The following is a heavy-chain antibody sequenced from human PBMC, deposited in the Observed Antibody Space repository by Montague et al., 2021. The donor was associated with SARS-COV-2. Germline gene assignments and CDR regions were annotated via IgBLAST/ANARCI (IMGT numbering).Heavy chain of an antibody. Sequence: PALAKPTQTLTLTCTFSGFSLSTSGMCVSWIRQPPGKALEWLARXDWXDDKYYSTSLKTRLTISKDTSKNQVVLTMTNMDPVDTATYYCARMDAGPTSYDYWGQGTLVTVSS. CDR3: ARMDAGPTSYDY. V-gene: IGHV2-70*11. CDR2: XDWXDDK. CDR1: GFSLSTSGMC. J-gene: IGHJ4*02. D-gene: IGHD2-2*01.